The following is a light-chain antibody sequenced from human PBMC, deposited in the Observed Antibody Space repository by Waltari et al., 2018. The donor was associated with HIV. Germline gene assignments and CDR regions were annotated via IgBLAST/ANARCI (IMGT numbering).Light chain of an antibody. CDR2: GAS. V-gene: IGKV1-39*01. CDR1: QGISDY. CDR3: QQTYTAPYT. J-gene: IGKJ2*01. Sequence: DIQMTQFPPSLVPFVGDRVHIPCRAGQGISDYLNWYQQKPGKAPKLLIYGASTLQAGVPSRFSGSGSGTDFSIAITSLQAEDSAIYFCQQTYTAPYTFGQGTKLEI.